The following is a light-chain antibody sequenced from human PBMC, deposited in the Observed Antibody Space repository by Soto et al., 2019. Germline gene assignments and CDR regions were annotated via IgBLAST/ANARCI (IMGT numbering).Light chain of an antibody. CDR1: QSVSSY. V-gene: IGKV3-11*01. Sequence: EIVLTQSPATLSLSPGERATLSCRASQSVSSYLAWYQQKPGQAPRLLIYDASNRATGIPARFSGSGSGTDFTLTIISIEPEDFAVYYYQQRSNWPPLTFGGGTKVEIK. CDR2: DAS. J-gene: IGKJ4*01. CDR3: QQRSNWPPLT.